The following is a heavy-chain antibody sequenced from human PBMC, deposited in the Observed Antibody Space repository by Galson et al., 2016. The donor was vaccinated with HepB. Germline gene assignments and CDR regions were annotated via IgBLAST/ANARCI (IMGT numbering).Heavy chain of an antibody. Sequence: SLRLSCAASGFTFSNSAMHWVRQAPGKGLEWLAVISYHGSDIFYADSVEGRFTISRDNPKKTLFLQLNNLRSEDTAVYYCARDLFSSSSFIDFWGQGTLVTVSS. CDR2: ISYHGSDI. D-gene: IGHD2-2*01. V-gene: IGHV3-30-3*01. J-gene: IGHJ4*02. CDR1: GFTFSNSA. CDR3: ARDLFSSSSFIDF.